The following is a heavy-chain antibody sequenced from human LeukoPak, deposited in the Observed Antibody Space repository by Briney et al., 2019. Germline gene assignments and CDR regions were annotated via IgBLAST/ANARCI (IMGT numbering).Heavy chain of an antibody. D-gene: IGHD5-12*01. V-gene: IGHV1-2*02. Sequence: ASVKDSCKASGYTFTGYYMHWVRQAPGQGLEWMGWINPKSGGTNYAQKFQGRVTMTRDMSISTAYMELSRLRSDDTAVYYCARVAYYFDYWGQGTLVTVSS. J-gene: IGHJ4*02. CDR2: INPKSGGT. CDR3: ARVAYYFDY. CDR1: GYTFTGYY.